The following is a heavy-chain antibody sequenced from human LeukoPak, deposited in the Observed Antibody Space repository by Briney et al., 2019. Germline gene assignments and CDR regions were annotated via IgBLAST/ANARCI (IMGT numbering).Heavy chain of an antibody. CDR2: IYTSGNT. Sequence: SETLSLTCTVSVGSISSYYCTWIRQPPEKRLEWIGYIYTSGNTNSNPSLKSRVTMSVDTSKDQFSLKLSSVTAADTAVYYCARRTGMTPRVWFDPWGQGTLVTVSS. V-gene: IGHV4-4*09. CDR1: VGSISSYY. CDR3: ARRTGMTPRVWFDP. D-gene: IGHD1-1*01. J-gene: IGHJ5*02.